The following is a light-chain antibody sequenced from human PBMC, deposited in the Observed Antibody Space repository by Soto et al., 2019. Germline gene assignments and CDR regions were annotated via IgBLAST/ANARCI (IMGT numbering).Light chain of an antibody. CDR1: QSISSY. CDR3: QQSYTTPPWT. Sequence: DIQMTHSPSSLSASVGDRVTITCRSSQSISSYLNWYQQKPGKAPKVLIYDASSLQSGVPSRFSGSGSGTDFTLTISSLQPEDFATYYCQQSYTTPPWTLGQGTKVDIK. V-gene: IGKV1-39*01. CDR2: DAS. J-gene: IGKJ1*01.